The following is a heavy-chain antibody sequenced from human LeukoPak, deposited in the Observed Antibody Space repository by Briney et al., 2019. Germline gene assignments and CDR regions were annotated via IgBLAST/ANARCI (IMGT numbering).Heavy chain of an antibody. Sequence: TSETLSLTCTVSGGSISSYYWSWFRQPPGKGLEWIGYIYYSGSTNYNPSLKSRVTISVETSKNQFSLKLSSVTAADTAVYYCARSGVVDLDYWGQGTLVTVSS. CDR3: ARSGVVDLDY. V-gene: IGHV4-59*08. CDR1: GGSISSYY. CDR2: IYYSGST. D-gene: IGHD3-22*01. J-gene: IGHJ4*02.